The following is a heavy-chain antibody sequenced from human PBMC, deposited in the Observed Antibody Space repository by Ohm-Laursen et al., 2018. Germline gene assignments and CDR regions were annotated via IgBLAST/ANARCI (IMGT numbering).Heavy chain of an antibody. CDR1: GGSFSGYY. J-gene: IGHJ4*01. Sequence: SETLSLTCAVYGGSFSGYYWSWIRQPPGKGLEWIGHVYYSGSTNYSPSVKSRVTISVERSKSQFSLKLSSVTAADTAVYYCARQSPSRNYYGDSGYYGPFDFWGQGTLVTVSS. CDR2: VYYSGST. D-gene: IGHD3-22*01. CDR3: ARQSPSRNYYGDSGYYGPFDF. V-gene: IGHV4-59*08.